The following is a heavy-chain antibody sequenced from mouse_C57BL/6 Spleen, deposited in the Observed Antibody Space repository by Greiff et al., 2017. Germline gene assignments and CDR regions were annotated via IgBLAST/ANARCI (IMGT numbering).Heavy chain of an antibody. CDR1: GFNITDYY. J-gene: IGHJ4*01. CDR2: IDPEDGET. CDR3: ARSPHYDYDRDYYAMDY. D-gene: IGHD2-4*01. Sequence: EVKLVESGAELVTPGASVKLSCTASGFNITDYYMPWVKQRTEQGLEWIGRIDPEDGETKYAPKFQGKATITADTSSNTAYLQLSSLTSEDTAVYYCARSPHYDYDRDYYAMDYWGQGTSGTVSS. V-gene: IGHV14-2*01.